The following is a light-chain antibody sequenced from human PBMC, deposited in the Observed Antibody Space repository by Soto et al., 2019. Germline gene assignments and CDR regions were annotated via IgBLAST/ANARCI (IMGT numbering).Light chain of an antibody. J-gene: IGKJ1*01. V-gene: IGKV1-8*01. CDR1: QGISSY. Sequence: AIRMTQSPSSLSASTGDRVTITCRASQGISSYLAWYQQKPGKAPKLLIYAASTLQSGVPSRFSGSGSWTDFTLTSSCLQSEDFATYYCQQYYSYPRTFGQGTKVEIK. CDR2: AAS. CDR3: QQYYSYPRT.